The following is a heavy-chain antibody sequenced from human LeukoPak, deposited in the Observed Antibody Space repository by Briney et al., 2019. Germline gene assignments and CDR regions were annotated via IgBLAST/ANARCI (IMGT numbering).Heavy chain of an antibody. V-gene: IGHV1-2*02. CDR1: GYTFNGYY. Sequence: ASVTVSCKASGYTFNGYYMHWVRHAPGKGLEWMGWINPNSGSTKYAQKFQGRVTMTRDKSNSTAYIELSRLRSDDSAVYYCARVQGRGIAAAAHWGQGTLVTVSS. CDR3: ARVQGRGIAAAAH. D-gene: IGHD6-13*01. J-gene: IGHJ4*02. CDR2: INPNSGST.